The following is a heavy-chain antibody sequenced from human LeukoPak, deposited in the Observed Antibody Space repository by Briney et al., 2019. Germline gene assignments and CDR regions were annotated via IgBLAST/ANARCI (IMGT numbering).Heavy chain of an antibody. Sequence: ASVKVSCKASGYTFTSYGISWVRQAPGQGLEWMGRINPNSGGTNYAQKFQGRVTMTRDTSISTAYMELSRLRSDDTAVYYCAREGMDSGSYYAFDIWGQGTMVTVSS. CDR3: AREGMDSGSYYAFDI. CDR2: INPNSGGT. J-gene: IGHJ3*02. V-gene: IGHV1-2*02. CDR1: GYTFTSYG. D-gene: IGHD1-26*01.